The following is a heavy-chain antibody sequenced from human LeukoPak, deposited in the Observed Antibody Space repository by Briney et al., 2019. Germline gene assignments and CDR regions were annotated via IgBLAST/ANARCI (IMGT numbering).Heavy chain of an antibody. V-gene: IGHV1-2*02. CDR1: GYTFTGYY. D-gene: IGHD3-9*01. Sequence: GASVKVSCKASGYTFTGYYMHWVRQAPGQGLEWMGWINPNSGGTNYAQKFQGRVTMTRDTSISTAYMELSRLRSDDTAVYYCARDKALRYFDWLQNGMDVWGQGTTVTVS. CDR2: INPNSGGT. CDR3: ARDKALRYFDWLQNGMDV. J-gene: IGHJ6*02.